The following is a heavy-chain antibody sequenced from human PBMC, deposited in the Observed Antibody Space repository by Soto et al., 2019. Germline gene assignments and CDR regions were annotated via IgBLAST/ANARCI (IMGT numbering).Heavy chain of an antibody. Sequence: ASVKVSCKASGGTFSSYAISWVRQAPGQGLEWMGGIIPISGTANYAQKFQGRVTITADESTSTAYMELSSLRSEDTAVYYCARSQGSSTSLEIYYYYYYGLDVWGQGTTVTVSS. D-gene: IGHD2-2*01. V-gene: IGHV1-69*13. CDR2: IIPISGTA. CDR3: ARSQGSSTSLEIYYYYYYGLDV. J-gene: IGHJ6*02. CDR1: GGTFSSYA.